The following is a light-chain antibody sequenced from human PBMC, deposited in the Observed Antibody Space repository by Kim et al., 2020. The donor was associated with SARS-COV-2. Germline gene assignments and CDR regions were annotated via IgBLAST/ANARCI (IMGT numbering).Light chain of an antibody. CDR3: QQYNSYSWT. J-gene: IGKJ1*01. CDR1: QSISSW. V-gene: IGKV1-5*03. CDR2: KAS. Sequence: ASVGDRVTITCRASQSISSWLAWYQQKPGKAPKLLIYKASSLESGVPSRFSGSGSGTEFTLSISSLQPDDFATYFCQQYNSYSWTFGQGTKVEIK.